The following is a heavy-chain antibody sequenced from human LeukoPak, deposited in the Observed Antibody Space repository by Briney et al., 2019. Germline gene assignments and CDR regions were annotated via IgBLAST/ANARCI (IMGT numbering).Heavy chain of an antibody. CDR3: ANWGQRQY. CDR2: ISGSGGST. V-gene: IGHV3-23*01. CDR1: GGSISSGGYS. J-gene: IGHJ3*01. D-gene: IGHD3-16*01. Sequence: ETLSLTCAVSGGSISSGGYSWSWVRQAPGKGLEWVSAISGSGGSTYYADSVKGRFTISRDNSKNTLYLQMNSLRAEDTAVYYCANWGQRQYWGQGTMVTVSS.